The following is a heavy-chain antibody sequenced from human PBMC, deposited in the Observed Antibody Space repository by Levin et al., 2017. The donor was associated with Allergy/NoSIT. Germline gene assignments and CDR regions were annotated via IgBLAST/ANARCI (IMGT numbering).Heavy chain of an antibody. V-gene: IGHV3-23*01. D-gene: IGHD2-2*01. CDR3: AKDTPALSAGPYFDY. CDR2: ISGSGGST. J-gene: IGHJ4*02. Sequence: TGGSLRLSCATSGFTFSSYAMSWVRQAPGKGLEWVSGISGSGGSTYYADSVKGRFTISRDNSKNTLYLQMNSLRAEDTAVYYCAKDTPALSAGPYFDYWGQGTLVTVSS. CDR1: GFTFSSYA.